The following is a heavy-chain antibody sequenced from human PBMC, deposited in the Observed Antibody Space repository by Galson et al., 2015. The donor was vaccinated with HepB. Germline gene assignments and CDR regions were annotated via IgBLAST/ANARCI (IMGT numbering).Heavy chain of an antibody. CDR1: GFTFGDYA. V-gene: IGHV3-49*03. D-gene: IGHD6-6*01. CDR2: IRSKAYGGTT. CDR3: TRGGSSSSVYYYYYMDV. J-gene: IGHJ6*03. Sequence: SLRLSCAASGFTFGDYAMSWFRQAPGKGLEWVGFIRSKAYGGTTEYAASVKGRFTISRDDSKSIAYLQMNSLKTEDTAVYYCTRGGSSSSVYYYYYMDVWGKGTTVTVSS.